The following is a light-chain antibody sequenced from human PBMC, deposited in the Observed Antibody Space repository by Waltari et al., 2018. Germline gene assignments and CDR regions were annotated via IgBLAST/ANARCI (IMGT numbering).Light chain of an antibody. CDR1: QSLVHSDGNTY. V-gene: IGKV2-30*02. J-gene: IGKJ1*01. CDR3: MQGTQWSWT. CDR2: KVS. Sequence: DVVMTQSPLSLPVILGQPASISCRSSQSLVHSDGNTYLNWFHQRPGQSPRRLIYKVSNRDSGVPDRFSGSWAGTDFTLEISRVEAEDVGVYYCMQGTQWSWTFGQGTKVEIE.